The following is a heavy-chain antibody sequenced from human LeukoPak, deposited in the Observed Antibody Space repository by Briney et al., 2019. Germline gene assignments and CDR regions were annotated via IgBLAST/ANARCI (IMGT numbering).Heavy chain of an antibody. J-gene: IGHJ6*02. D-gene: IGHD3-16*01. CDR2: TYYRSKWYI. V-gene: IGHV6-1*01. CDR3: TRGGGAMDV. Sequence: SQTLSLTCAISGDSVSSNKTGWNWVRQSPSRDLEWLGRTYYRSKWYIDYAVSLKSRITINPDTSKNQFSVQLSSVTPEDTAVYYCTRGGGAMDVWGQGTTVTVSS. CDR1: GDSVSSNKTG.